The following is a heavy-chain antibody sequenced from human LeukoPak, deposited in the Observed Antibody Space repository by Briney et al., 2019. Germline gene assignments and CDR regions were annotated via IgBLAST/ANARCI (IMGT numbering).Heavy chain of an antibody. CDR3: ARLRKTREDSSSFCRSTGD. V-gene: IGHV3-7*01. D-gene: IGHD6-13*01. J-gene: IGHJ4*02. Sequence: GGSLRLSCAASGFTFSSYWMSWVRQAPGKGLEWVCNIRQDGSAKYYVDSVKGRFTISRDNAKNSLYLQMNSLRAEDTAVYYCARLRKTREDSSSFCRSTGDWGQGTLVTVSS. CDR1: GFTFSSYW. CDR2: IRQDGSAK.